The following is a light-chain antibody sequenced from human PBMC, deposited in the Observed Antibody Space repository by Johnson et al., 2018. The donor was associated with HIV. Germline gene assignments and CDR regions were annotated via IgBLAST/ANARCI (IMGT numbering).Light chain of an antibody. Sequence: QSVLTQPPSVSAAPGQKVTISCSGSSSNIENNYVSWYQQLPGTAPKLLIYDNSKRPSGIPDRFSGSQSGTSATVGITGLQTGDEADYYCGAWDSSLTTYVFGTGTTVTVL. J-gene: IGLJ1*01. CDR2: DNS. CDR3: GAWDSSLTTYV. CDR1: SSNIENNY. V-gene: IGLV1-51*01.